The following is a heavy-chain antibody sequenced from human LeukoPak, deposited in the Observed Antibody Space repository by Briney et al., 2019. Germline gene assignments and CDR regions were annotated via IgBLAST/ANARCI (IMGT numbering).Heavy chain of an antibody. Sequence: ASVKVSCKASGYTFTSYYMHWVRQVPGHGLEWMGIINPSSGSTSYTQKFQGRVTMTRDTSTTTVYMELSSLTSDDTAVYYCARAGGDSSSWYVDYWGQGTLVTVSS. CDR3: ARAGGDSSSWYVDY. CDR1: GYTFTSYY. CDR2: INPSSGST. V-gene: IGHV1-46*01. J-gene: IGHJ4*02. D-gene: IGHD6-13*01.